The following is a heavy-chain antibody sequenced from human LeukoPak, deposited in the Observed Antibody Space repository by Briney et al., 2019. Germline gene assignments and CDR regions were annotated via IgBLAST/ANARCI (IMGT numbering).Heavy chain of an antibody. CDR2: ISSSSSYI. J-gene: IGHJ6*02. CDR3: ARDRIAAAGPEDSHYGMDV. D-gene: IGHD6-13*01. Sequence: PGGSLRLSCAASGFTFSSYRMNWVRQAPGKGLEWVSSISSSSSYIYYADSVKGRFTISRDNAKNSLYLQMNSLRAEDTAVYYCARDRIAAAGPEDSHYGMDVWGQGTTVTVSS. CDR1: GFTFSSYR. V-gene: IGHV3-21*01.